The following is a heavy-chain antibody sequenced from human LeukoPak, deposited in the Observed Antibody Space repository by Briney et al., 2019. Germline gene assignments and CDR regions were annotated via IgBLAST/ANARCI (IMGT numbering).Heavy chain of an antibody. CDR3: ARIHRYCSGGACYVLDN. CDR2: MYYTATT. J-gene: IGHJ4*02. CDR1: GGSMSAYY. D-gene: IGHD2-15*01. V-gene: IGHV4-59*01. Sequence: SETLSLTCTVSGGSMSAYYWTWIRQPPGKGLEWIGHMYYTATTNYNPSLKSRVTISVDTSKNQFSLKLRSVTAADTAVYYCARIHRYCSGGACYVLDNWGQGTLVAVSS.